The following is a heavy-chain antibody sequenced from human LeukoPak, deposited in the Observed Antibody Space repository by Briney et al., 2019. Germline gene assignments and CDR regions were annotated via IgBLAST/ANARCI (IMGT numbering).Heavy chain of an antibody. J-gene: IGHJ4*02. CDR2: ISGSGGST. CDR3: ARDDSSVVTNFDY. V-gene: IGHV3-23*01. CDR1: GFTFSSYA. Sequence: GGSLRLSCAASGFTFSSYAVSWVRQAPGKGLEWVSAISGSGGSTYYADSVKGRFTISRDNSKNTLYLQMNSLRAEDTAVYYCARDDSSVVTNFDYWGQGTLVTVSS. D-gene: IGHD4-23*01.